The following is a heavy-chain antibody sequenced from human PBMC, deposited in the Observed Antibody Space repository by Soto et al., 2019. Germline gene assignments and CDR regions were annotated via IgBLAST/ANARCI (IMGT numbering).Heavy chain of an antibody. Sequence: EVQLVESGGGLVQPGWSLRLSCAASGFTFSIYWMNWVRQAPGKGLVWVSRIKGDGSSTSYGDSVKGRFTISRDNAKNTLYLQMNSMRAEDMAVYYCASIPPSAVGATSEVDYWGQGTLVTVSS. V-gene: IGHV3-74*01. J-gene: IGHJ4*02. D-gene: IGHD1-26*01. CDR1: GFTFSIYW. CDR3: ASIPPSAVGATSEVDY. CDR2: IKGDGSST.